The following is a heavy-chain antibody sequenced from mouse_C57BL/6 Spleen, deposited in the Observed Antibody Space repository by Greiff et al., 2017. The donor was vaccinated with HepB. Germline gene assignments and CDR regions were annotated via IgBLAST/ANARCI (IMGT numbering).Heavy chain of an antibody. CDR2: IDPSDSYT. CDR1: GYTFTSYW. J-gene: IGHJ2*01. CDR3: ARKDFDY. Sequence: QVQLQQPGAELVRPGPSVKLSCKASGYTFTSYWMHWVKQRPGQGLEWIGVIDPSDSYTNYNQKFKGKATLTVDTSSSTAYMQLSSLTSEDSAVYYCARKDFDYWGQGTTLTVSS. V-gene: IGHV1-59*01.